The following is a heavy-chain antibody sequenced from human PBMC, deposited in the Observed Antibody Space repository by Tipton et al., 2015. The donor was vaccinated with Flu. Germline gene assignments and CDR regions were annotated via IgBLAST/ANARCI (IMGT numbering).Heavy chain of an antibody. CDR2: PIVLGTP. CDR3: ARDGFESSSSEWVYYYGLDV. Sequence: TLSLTCSVSGDSIGSNYYWGWIRQPPGGDWNGLGMPIVLGTPITTLSLKSRVTISVDTSKIQFSLKLTYVTAADTAVYYCARDGFESSSSEWVYYYGLDVWDQGP. V-gene: IGHV4-38-2*02. D-gene: IGHD6-6*01. J-gene: IGHJ6*02. CDR1: GDSIGSNYY.